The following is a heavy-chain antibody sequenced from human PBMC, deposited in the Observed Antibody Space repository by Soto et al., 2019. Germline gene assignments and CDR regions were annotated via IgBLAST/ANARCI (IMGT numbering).Heavy chain of an antibody. CDR2: IIPIFGIA. J-gene: IGHJ1*01. Sequence: QVQLVQSGAEVKKPGSSVKISCKASGGSFRSNALSWVRQAPGQGLEWMGRIIPIFGIANYAPRFQGRVTITADESTGTAYMELSSLRSEDTAVYYCASVGEYCGGACPQYFQHWGQGTLVTVSS. CDR1: GGSFRSNA. V-gene: IGHV1-69*15. CDR3: ASVGEYCGGACPQYFQH. D-gene: IGHD2-21*02.